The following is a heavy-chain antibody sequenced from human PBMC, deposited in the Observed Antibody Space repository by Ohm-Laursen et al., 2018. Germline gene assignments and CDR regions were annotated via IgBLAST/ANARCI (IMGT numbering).Heavy chain of an antibody. J-gene: IGHJ4*02. CDR1: GFTFSISG. CDR2: ISVSGSST. Sequence: SLRLSCTAPGFTFSISGMTWVRQAPGKGLEWVSDISVSGSSTDYADSVKGRFTISRDNSKNTLYLQMNSLRAEDTAVYYCAKGTTDVDYWGQGTLVTVSS. D-gene: IGHD1-1*01. CDR3: AKGTTDVDY. V-gene: IGHV3-23*01.